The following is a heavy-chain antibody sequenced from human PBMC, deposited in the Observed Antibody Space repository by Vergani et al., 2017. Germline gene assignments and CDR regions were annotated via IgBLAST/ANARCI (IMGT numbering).Heavy chain of an antibody. D-gene: IGHD5-18*01. V-gene: IGHV5-51*01. J-gene: IGHJ5*02. CDR1: GYSFTSYW. Sequence: EVQLVQSGAEVKKPGESLKISCKGSGYSFTSYWIGWVRQMPGKGLEWMGIIYPGDFDTTYSPSFQGHVTISADSSINTAYLQWSSLKASDTAMYYCAGLKPWIQLWDTWGQGTLVTVSS. CDR3: AGLKPWIQLWDT. CDR2: IYPGDFDT.